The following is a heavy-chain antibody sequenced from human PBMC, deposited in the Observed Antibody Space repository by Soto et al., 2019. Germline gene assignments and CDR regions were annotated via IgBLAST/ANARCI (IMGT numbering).Heavy chain of an antibody. D-gene: IGHD2-2*03. CDR1: GYTFSSYG. V-gene: IGHV1-18*01. CDR3: AREVGYSSTGDY. Sequence: QVQLVQSGAEVRQPGASVKVSCKASGYTFSSYGISWVRQAPGQGLEWMGWISAYDGNTTYAQKLQGRVTMTTDTATSTAYMELRSLRSDDTAVYYWAREVGYSSTGDYWGQGTLVTVAS. J-gene: IGHJ4*02. CDR2: ISAYDGNT.